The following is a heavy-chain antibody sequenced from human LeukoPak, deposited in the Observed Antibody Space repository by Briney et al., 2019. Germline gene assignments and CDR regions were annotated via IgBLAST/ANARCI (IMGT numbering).Heavy chain of an antibody. D-gene: IGHD7-27*01. CDR3: ATLGSFDY. CDR2: RYYRGST. J-gene: IGHJ4*02. Sequence: SETLSLTCTVSGVSISSYYWSWIRQPPGKGLEWIGYRYYRGSTNYNPSLKSRVTISVDTPKNQLSLKLSSVTAADTAVYYCATLGSFDYWGQGTLVTVSS. V-gene: IGHV4-59*01. CDR1: GVSISSYY.